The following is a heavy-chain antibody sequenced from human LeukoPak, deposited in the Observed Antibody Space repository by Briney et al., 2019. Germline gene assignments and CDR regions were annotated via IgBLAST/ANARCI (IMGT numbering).Heavy chain of an antibody. V-gene: IGHV3-53*01. D-gene: IGHD5-18*01. J-gene: IGHJ4*02. Sequence: GSLRLSCAASGFTVSSNYMSWVRQAPGKGLEWVSVIYSGGSTYYADSVKGRFTISRDNSKNTLYLQMNSLRAEDTAVYYCAKRIQSAMATGYWGQGTLVTVSS. CDR3: AKRIQSAMATGY. CDR1: GFTVSSNY. CDR2: IYSGGST.